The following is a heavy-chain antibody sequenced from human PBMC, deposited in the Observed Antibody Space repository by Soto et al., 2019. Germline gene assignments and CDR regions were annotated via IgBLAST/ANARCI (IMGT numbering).Heavy chain of an antibody. CDR1: GYTFTGYY. D-gene: IGHD1-20*01. CDR3: ARAGITGTRYYYGMDV. J-gene: IGHJ6*04. Sequence: ASVKVSCKASGYTFTGYYMHWVRQAPGQGLEWMGWINPNSGGTNYAQKFQGWVTMTRDTSISTAYMELSRLRSDDTAVYYCARAGITGTRYYYGMDVWGKGNTVTV. CDR2: INPNSGGT. V-gene: IGHV1-2*04.